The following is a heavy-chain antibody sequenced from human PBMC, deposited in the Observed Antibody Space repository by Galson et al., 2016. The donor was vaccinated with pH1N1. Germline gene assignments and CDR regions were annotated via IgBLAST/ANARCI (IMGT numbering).Heavy chain of an antibody. D-gene: IGHD1-26*01. J-gene: IGHJ4*02. V-gene: IGHV1-2*02. CDR3: ARDSKGGIPFHY. CDR2: INPNSDVT. Sequence: SVEVSCKASGYTFTDYYIHWVRQAPGKGLEWMGWINPNSDVTKYAQKFQDRVTMTRDTSINTAYMELSGLTSDDTAVYYCARDSKGGIPFHYWGQGTLVTLSS. CDR1: GYTFTDYY.